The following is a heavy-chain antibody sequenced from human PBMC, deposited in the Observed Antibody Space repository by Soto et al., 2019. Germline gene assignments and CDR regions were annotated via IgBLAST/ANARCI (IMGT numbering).Heavy chain of an antibody. Sequence: PGESLKISCKGSGYSFTSYWIGWVRQMPGKGLEWMGIIYPGDSDTRYSPSFQGQVTISADKSISTAYLQWSSLKASDTAMYYCERGQVVTSYMNDAFDIWGQGTMVTVSS. J-gene: IGHJ3*02. D-gene: IGHD2-2*01. V-gene: IGHV5-51*01. CDR1: GYSFTSYW. CDR3: ERGQVVTSYMNDAFDI. CDR2: IYPGDSDT.